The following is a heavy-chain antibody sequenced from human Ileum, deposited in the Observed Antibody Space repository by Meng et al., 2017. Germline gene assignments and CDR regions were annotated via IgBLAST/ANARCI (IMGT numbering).Heavy chain of an antibody. CDR2: ISSSGSTI. CDR1: GFTFSDYY. Sequence: GESLKISCAASGFTFSDYYMSWIRQAPGKGLEWVSYISSSGSTIYYADSVKGRFTISRDNAKNSLYLQMNSLRAEDTAVYYCARVPLIYYDRYLGAFDIWGQGTMVTVSS. V-gene: IGHV3-11*04. CDR3: ARVPLIYYDRYLGAFDI. J-gene: IGHJ3*02. D-gene: IGHD3-22*01.